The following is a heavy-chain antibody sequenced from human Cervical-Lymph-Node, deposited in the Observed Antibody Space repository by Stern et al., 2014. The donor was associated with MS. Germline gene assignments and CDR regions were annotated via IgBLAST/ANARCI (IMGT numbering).Heavy chain of an antibody. CDR2: IDWDDDK. V-gene: IGHV2-70*04. Sequence: QVTLRESGPALVKPTQTLTLTCTFSGFSLSTSGMRVSWIRQPPGKALEWLARIDWDDDKFYSTSLKTRLTISKDTSKNQVVLTMTNMVLVDTATYYCARSPPYYEFWNDYYYFDYWGQGTLVAVSS. CDR3: ARSPPYYEFWNDYYYFDY. J-gene: IGHJ4*02. CDR1: GFSLSTSGMR. D-gene: IGHD3-3*01.